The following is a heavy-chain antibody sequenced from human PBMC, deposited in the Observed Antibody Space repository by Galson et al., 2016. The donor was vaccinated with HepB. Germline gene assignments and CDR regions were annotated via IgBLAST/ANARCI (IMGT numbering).Heavy chain of an antibody. Sequence: SLRLSCAASGFSFSSHAMHWVRQGPGKGLQCLAVISFDGRNNYYADSVKGRFTVSRDNTKKTLSLQMNSLRVEDTAVYYCVREEPQTTMVRGFDYWGQGILVTVSS. V-gene: IGHV3-30*04. CDR1: GFSFSSHA. CDR2: ISFDGRNN. CDR3: VREEPQTTMVRGFDY. D-gene: IGHD3-10*01. J-gene: IGHJ4*02.